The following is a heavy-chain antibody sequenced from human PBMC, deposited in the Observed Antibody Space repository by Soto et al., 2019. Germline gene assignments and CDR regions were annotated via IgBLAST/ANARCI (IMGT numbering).Heavy chain of an antibody. V-gene: IGHV3-30*18. CDR1: GFTFSIYG. J-gene: IGHJ4*02. Sequence: GSLLLACSASGFTFSIYGMHWVRQAAGKGLEWVAVISYDGSNKYYADSVKGRFTISRDNSKNTLYLQMNSLRAEDTAVYYCEKGIYYYDSSGPIDYWGQGTPVIVYS. CDR3: EKGIYYYDSSGPIDY. CDR2: ISYDGSNK. D-gene: IGHD3-22*01.